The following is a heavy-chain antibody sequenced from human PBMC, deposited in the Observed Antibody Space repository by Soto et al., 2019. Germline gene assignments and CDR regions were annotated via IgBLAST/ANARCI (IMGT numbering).Heavy chain of an antibody. J-gene: IGHJ4*02. Sequence: EVQLVESGGGLVKPGGSLRLSCAASGFTFSSYSMNWVRQAPGKGLEWVSSISSSSSYIYYADSVKGRFTISRDNAKNSLDLQMNSLRAEDTAVDYCARVLAAAGHFDYWGQGTLVTVSS. CDR1: GFTFSSYS. V-gene: IGHV3-21*01. CDR2: ISSSSSYI. CDR3: ARVLAAAGHFDY. D-gene: IGHD6-13*01.